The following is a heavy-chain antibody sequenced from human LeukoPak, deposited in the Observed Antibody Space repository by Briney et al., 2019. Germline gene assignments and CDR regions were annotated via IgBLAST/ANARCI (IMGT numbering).Heavy chain of an antibody. Sequence: SVKVSCKASGGTFSSYAISWVRQAPGQGLEWMGGIIPIFGTANYAQKFQGRVTITTDESTSTAYMELSSLRSEDTAVYYSARTLAYCGGDCYHNWFDPWGQGTLVTVSS. CDR3: ARTLAYCGGDCYHNWFDP. CDR1: GGTFSSYA. CDR2: IIPIFGTA. V-gene: IGHV1-69*05. J-gene: IGHJ5*02. D-gene: IGHD2-21*02.